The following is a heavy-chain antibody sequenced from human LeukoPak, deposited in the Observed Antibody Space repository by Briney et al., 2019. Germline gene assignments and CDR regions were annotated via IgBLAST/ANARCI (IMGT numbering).Heavy chain of an antibody. CDR3: ARDPAGGAYDL. CDR2: ISSGSSTI. J-gene: IGHJ3*01. Sequence: GGSLRLSCAASGFTFSSYRMTWVRQAPGKGREWVSCISSGSSTIYYADSVKGRFTISRDNARNSLYLQMNNLRAEDTAVYYCARDPAGGAYDLWGHGTLVTVSS. CDR1: GFTFSSYR. V-gene: IGHV3-48*01.